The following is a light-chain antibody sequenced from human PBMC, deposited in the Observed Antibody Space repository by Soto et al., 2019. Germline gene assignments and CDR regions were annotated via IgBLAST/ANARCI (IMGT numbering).Light chain of an antibody. CDR2: DAS. CDR1: QSVASY. J-gene: IGKJ1*01. V-gene: IGKV3-11*01. CDR3: QQRSNWPRT. Sequence: TQSPSSLSASVGDIVNIACRASQSVASYLAWYQQKPGQAPRLLIYDASNRATGIPTRFSGSGSGTDFTLTISSLEPEDFAVYYCQQRSNWPRTFGQGTKVDI.